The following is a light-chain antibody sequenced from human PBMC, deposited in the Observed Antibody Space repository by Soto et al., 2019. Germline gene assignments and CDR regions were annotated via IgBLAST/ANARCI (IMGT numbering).Light chain of an antibody. CDR1: ESVSTN. Sequence: EIEMTQSPATLSLAPGERFTLSCRASESVSTNLAWYQQKAGQAPRLLIYGASTRATGIPARFSGSGSGTEFTLTISSLQSEDFAVYYCQQYDDWPLTFGQGTRLEIK. CDR2: GAS. CDR3: QQYDDWPLT. J-gene: IGKJ5*01. V-gene: IGKV3-15*01.